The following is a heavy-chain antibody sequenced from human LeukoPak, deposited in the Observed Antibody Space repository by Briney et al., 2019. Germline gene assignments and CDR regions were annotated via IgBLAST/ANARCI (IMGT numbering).Heavy chain of an antibody. V-gene: IGHV2-70*11. CDR1: GFSLSTSGIC. CDR3: ARQKAGNLYGSGSYSDF. D-gene: IGHD3-10*01. J-gene: IGHJ4*02. Sequence: SGPALVKPTQTLTLTCTFSGFSLSTSGICMSWIRQPPGKALEWLARIDWDDDKYYSSSLGPRLTISKDTSKNQVVLTMTNMDPVDTATYYCARQKAGNLYGSGSYSDFWGQGTLVTVSS. CDR2: IDWDDDK.